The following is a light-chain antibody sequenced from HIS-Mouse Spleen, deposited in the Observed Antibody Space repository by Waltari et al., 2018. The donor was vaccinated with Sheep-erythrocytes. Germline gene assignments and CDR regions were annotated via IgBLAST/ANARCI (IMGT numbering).Light chain of an antibody. CDR3: CSYAGSYNHV. Sequence: QPALTQPRSVSGSPGQSVTISCTGTSSDVGGYNYVSWYQQYPGKAPKLMIYDVSKRPSGVPDRFSGSKSGNTASLTISGLQAEDEADYYCCSYAGSYNHVFATGTKVTVL. J-gene: IGLJ1*01. V-gene: IGLV2-11*01. CDR2: DVS. CDR1: SSDVGGYNY.